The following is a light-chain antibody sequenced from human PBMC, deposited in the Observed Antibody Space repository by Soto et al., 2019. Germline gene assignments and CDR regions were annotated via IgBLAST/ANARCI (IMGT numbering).Light chain of an antibody. Sequence: EIVLTQSPATLSLSPGARATLSCRASQSVGIYLGWYQQRPGQAPRLLIYDASKRAAGIPARFSGSGSGTDFTLTINSLEPEDFAVYYCQHRSTWPRAFGQGTRLEIK. CDR1: QSVGIY. CDR2: DAS. CDR3: QHRSTWPRA. J-gene: IGKJ5*01. V-gene: IGKV3-11*01.